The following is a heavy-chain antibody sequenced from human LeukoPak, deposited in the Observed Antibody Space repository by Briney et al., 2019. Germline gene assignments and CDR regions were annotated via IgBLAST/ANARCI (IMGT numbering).Heavy chain of an antibody. Sequence: GASVKVSCKASGYTFNGYYMHWVRQAPGQGLEWLGWINPNSGGTNYEQKFQGRVTMTRDTSISTAYMELSRLRSDDTAVYYCARGRAATPNNWFDPWGQGTLVTVSS. V-gene: IGHV1-2*02. D-gene: IGHD2-15*01. CDR3: ARGRAATPNNWFDP. CDR1: GYTFNGYY. CDR2: INPNSGGT. J-gene: IGHJ5*02.